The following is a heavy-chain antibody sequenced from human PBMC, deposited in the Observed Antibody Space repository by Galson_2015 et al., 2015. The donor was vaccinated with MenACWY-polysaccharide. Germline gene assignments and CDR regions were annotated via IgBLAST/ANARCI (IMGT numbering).Heavy chain of an antibody. J-gene: IGHJ4*02. V-gene: IGHV3-7*01. CDR2: IKQDGSEK. Sequence: SLRPSCAASGFTFSNLWMSWVRQAPGNGLEWVASIKQDGSEKYLVDSVKGRFTISRDNAENSLFLQMNSLRAEDTAVYYYARERWVRGVFFDQWGQGTLVTVSS. CDR1: GFTFSNLW. D-gene: IGHD3-10*01. CDR3: ARERWVRGVFFDQ.